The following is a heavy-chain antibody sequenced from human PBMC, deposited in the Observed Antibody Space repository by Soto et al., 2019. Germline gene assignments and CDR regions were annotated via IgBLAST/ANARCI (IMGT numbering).Heavy chain of an antibody. CDR3: ARGGDTIFGVVITDRGAFDI. D-gene: IGHD3-3*01. CDR1: GYTFTGYY. V-gene: IGHV1-2*04. CDR2: INPNSGGT. J-gene: IGHJ3*02. Sequence: ASVKVSCKASGYTFTGYYMHWVRQAPGQGLEWMGWINPNSGGTNYAQKFQGWVTMTRDTSISTAYMELSRLRSDDTAVYYCARGGDTIFGVVITDRGAFDIWGQGTMVTVSS.